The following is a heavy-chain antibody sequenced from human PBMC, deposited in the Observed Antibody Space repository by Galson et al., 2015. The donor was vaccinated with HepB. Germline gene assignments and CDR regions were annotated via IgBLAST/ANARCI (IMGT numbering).Heavy chain of an antibody. CDR3: ARDVGIGLRWNNSLDP. J-gene: IGHJ5*02. Sequence: SVKVSCKASGGTFRNHIFSWVRQAPGQGLEWMGGIIPIFGTANYAQKFQGRLTITTDESTSTAYMELSSLTSDDTAVYYCARDVGIGLRWNNSLDPWGQGSQVIVSS. V-gene: IGHV1-69*05. D-gene: IGHD2-21*01. CDR1: GGTFRNHI. CDR2: IIPIFGTA.